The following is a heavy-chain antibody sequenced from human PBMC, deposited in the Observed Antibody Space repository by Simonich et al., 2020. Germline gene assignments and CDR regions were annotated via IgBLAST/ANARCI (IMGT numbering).Heavy chain of an antibody. D-gene: IGHD3-22*01. CDR2: ICGSGGST. CDR1: GFTFSSYA. V-gene: IGHV3-23*01. Sequence: GGGLVQPWGSLRLSCAASGFTFSSYAMSWVRKAPGKGLEWVSAICGSGGSTYYADSVKGRFTISRDNSKNTLYLQMNSLRAKDTAVYYCAKDLGERITMIVVVIDAFDIWGQGTMVTVSS. CDR3: AKDLGERITMIVVVIDAFDI. J-gene: IGHJ3*02.